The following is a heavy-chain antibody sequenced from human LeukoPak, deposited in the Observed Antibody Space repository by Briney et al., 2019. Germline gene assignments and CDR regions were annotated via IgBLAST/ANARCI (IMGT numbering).Heavy chain of an antibody. CDR3: ARGVGSSWFDP. J-gene: IGHJ5*02. D-gene: IGHD6-13*01. V-gene: IGHV1-2*02. Sequence: EASVKVSCKAPGYTFTDYYLHWVRQAPGQGLEWMGWINPNSGGANFALNFQGRVTMTRATSISTAYMELSRLTSDDTAVYYCARGVGSSWFDPWGQGTLVTVSS. CDR2: INPNSGGA. CDR1: GYTFTDYY.